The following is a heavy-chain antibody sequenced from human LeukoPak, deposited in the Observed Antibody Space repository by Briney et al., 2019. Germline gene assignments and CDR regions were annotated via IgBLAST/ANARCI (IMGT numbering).Heavy chain of an antibody. CDR3: ARDPVRYDSSGYYSSPYYFGY. Sequence: ASVKVSCKASGGTFSSYAISWVRQAPGQGLEWMGGIIPIFGTANCAQKFQGRVTITTDESTSTAYMELSSLRSEDTAVYYCARDPVRYDSSGYYSSPYYFGYWGQGTLVTVSS. D-gene: IGHD3-22*01. CDR1: GGTFSSYA. J-gene: IGHJ4*02. CDR2: IIPIFGTA. V-gene: IGHV1-69*05.